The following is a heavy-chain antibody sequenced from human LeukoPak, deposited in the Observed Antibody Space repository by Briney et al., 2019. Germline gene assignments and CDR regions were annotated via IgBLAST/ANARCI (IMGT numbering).Heavy chain of an antibody. CDR2: IYSGGST. J-gene: IGHJ4*02. Sequence: GGSLRLSCAASGFTVSSNYMSWVRQAPGKGLEWVTVIYSGGSTYYADSVKGRFTISRDNSKSTLYIQMNSLRAEDTAVYYCARAKPKNMVRGLIMRRESRYYFDYWGQGTLVTVSS. D-gene: IGHD3-10*01. V-gene: IGHV3-53*01. CDR3: ARAKPKNMVRGLIMRRESRYYFDY. CDR1: GFTVSSNY.